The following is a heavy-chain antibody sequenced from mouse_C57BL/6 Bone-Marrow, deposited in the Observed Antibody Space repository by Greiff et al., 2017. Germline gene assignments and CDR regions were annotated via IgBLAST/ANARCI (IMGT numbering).Heavy chain of an antibody. CDR1: GYTFTSYW. V-gene: IGHV1-50*01. D-gene: IGHD2-4*01. CDR3: ARPTMMTTLDWYFDV. Sequence: QVQLQQPGAELVKPGASVKLSCKASGYTFTSYWMQWVKQRPGQGLEWIGEIDPSDSYTNYNQKFKGKATLTVDTSSSTAYMQLSSLTSEDSAVYYCARPTMMTTLDWYFDVWGTGTTVTVSS. J-gene: IGHJ1*03. CDR2: IDPSDSYT.